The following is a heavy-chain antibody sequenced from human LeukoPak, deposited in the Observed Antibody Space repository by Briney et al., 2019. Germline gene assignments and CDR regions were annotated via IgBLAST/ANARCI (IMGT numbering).Heavy chain of an antibody. CDR2: IYHSGST. V-gene: IGHV4-30-2*01. Sequence: PSETLSLTCAVSGGSISSGGYSWSWIRRPPGKGLEWIGYIYHSGSTYYNPSLKSRVTISVDRSKNQFSLKLSSVTAADTAVYYCARAGIDSSGYYVPQFFDYWGQGTLVTVSS. J-gene: IGHJ4*02. CDR3: ARAGIDSSGYYVPQFFDY. D-gene: IGHD3-22*01. CDR1: GGSISSGGYS.